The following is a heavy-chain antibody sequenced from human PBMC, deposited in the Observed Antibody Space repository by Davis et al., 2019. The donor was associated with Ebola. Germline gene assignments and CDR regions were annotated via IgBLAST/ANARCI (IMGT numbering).Heavy chain of an antibody. CDR2: VYYNGYA. CDR3: AKAGVMVRGVIGAFDI. D-gene: IGHD3-10*01. CDR1: GGSVNSDSHY. Sequence: SETLSLTCSVSGGSVNSDSHYWTWIRQPPEKGLEWIGYVYYNGYAHYNPALKSRVTISLDTSNSQYSLTLISATPADTAVYYCAKAGVMVRGVIGAFDIWGQGTMVTVSS. V-gene: IGHV4-61*01. J-gene: IGHJ3*02.